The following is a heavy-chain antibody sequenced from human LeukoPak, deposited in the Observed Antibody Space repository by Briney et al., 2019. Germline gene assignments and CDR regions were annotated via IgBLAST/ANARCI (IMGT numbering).Heavy chain of an antibody. D-gene: IGHD1-26*01. CDR3: ANFGSSYLVDY. V-gene: IGHV3-23*01. Sequence: PGGSLTLTCADSGFTFLSYAMSWVRQAPGKGLEWVSAISGSGGSTYYADSVKGRFTISRDNSKNTLYLQMNSLRAEDTAVYYCANFGSSYLVDYWGQGTMVTVSS. J-gene: IGHJ4*02. CDR2: ISGSGGST. CDR1: GFTFLSYA.